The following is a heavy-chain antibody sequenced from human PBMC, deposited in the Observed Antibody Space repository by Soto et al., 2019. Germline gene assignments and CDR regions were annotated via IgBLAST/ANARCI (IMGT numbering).Heavy chain of an antibody. CDR1: RDSISSATHY. D-gene: IGHD5-12*01. CDR2: VSSSGNS. Sequence: SETLSLASTESRDSISSATHYWNWIRQHPGKGLEWIGYVSSSGNSYYSPSLKSRVFMSVDTSKNLFSLELSSVTAADTAIYYCVGRLTSGYYYFDSWGQGTQVTVSS. J-gene: IGHJ4*02. V-gene: IGHV4-31*03. CDR3: VGRLTSGYYYFDS.